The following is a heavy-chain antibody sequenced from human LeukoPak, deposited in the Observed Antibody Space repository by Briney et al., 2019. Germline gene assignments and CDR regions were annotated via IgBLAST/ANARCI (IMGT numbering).Heavy chain of an antibody. Sequence: GSLRLSCAASGFSFGSYGMHWVRQAPGKGLEWVAVISHEGSSQYYGDSVKGRFTISRDNSKNMVYLQMNSLRTEDTAVYYCARTREQWQVLDYWGHGTLVTVSS. V-gene: IGHV3-30*03. J-gene: IGHJ4*01. CDR3: ARTREQWQVLDY. CDR2: ISHEGSSQ. D-gene: IGHD6-19*01. CDR1: GFSFGSYG.